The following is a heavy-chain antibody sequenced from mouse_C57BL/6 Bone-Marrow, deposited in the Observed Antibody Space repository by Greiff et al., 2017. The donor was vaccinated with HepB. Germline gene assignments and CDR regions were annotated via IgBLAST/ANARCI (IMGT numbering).Heavy chain of an antibody. CDR1: GFTFSSYG. J-gene: IGHJ4*01. CDR2: ISSGGSYT. CDR3: ARLDPGAMDY. V-gene: IGHV5-6*01. Sequence: EVKVVESGGDLVKPGGSLKLSCAASGFTFSSYGMSWVRQTPDKRLEWVATISSGGSYTYYPDSVKGRFTISRDNAKNTLYLQMSSLKSEDTAMYYCARLDPGAMDYWGQGTSVTVSS.